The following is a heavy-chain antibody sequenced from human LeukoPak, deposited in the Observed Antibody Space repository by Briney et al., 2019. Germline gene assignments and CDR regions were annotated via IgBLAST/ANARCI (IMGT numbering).Heavy chain of an antibody. CDR1: GFTVSSNY. Sequence: GGSLRLSCAASGFTVSSNYMSWVSQAPGKGLEWVSVIYSGGSTYYADSVKGRFTISRDNFKNTLYLQMNSLRAEDTAVYYCARDEVGVGATHDYWGQGTLVTVSS. D-gene: IGHD1-26*01. V-gene: IGHV3-53*01. CDR3: ARDEVGVGATHDY. J-gene: IGHJ4*02. CDR2: IYSGGST.